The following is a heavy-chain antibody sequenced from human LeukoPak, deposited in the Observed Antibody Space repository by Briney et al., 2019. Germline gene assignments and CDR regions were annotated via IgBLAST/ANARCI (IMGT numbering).Heavy chain of an antibody. D-gene: IGHD2/OR15-2a*01. CDR2: IKPDGSEK. Sequence: PGGSLRLSCASSGITFSGRWLTSFRQTPGKGLEWVASIKPDGSEKFYVDSVKGRFTISRDNARNSLYLQMNSLRGEDSAVYYCKTRPRCNSCHAVFDFWGQGTLITVSS. V-gene: IGHV3-7*01. CDR3: KTRPRCNSCHAVFDF. CDR1: GITFSGRW. J-gene: IGHJ4*02.